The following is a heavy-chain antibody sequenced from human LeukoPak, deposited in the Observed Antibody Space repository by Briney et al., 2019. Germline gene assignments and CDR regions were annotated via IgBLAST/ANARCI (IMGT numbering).Heavy chain of an antibody. D-gene: IGHD3-22*01. CDR1: GFTFSSYA. J-gene: IGHJ3*02. V-gene: IGHV3-23*01. CDR2: ISGSGGST. Sequence: PGGSLRLSCAGSGFTFSSYAMGWVRQAPGKGLEWVSGISGSGGSTYYADSVKGRFTISRDNSMNTVHLQMNSLRAEDTAVYYCAKVPVVIITKGVAFDIWGQGTMVTVSS. CDR3: AKVPVVIITKGVAFDI.